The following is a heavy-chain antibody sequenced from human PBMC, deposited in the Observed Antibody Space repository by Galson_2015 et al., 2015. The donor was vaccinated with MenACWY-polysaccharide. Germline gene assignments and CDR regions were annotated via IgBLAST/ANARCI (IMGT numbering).Heavy chain of an antibody. Sequence: SLRLSCAASGFTFSSYAIHWVRQAPGKGLEWVASINQDGSEKHYVDSVRVQFTVSRDNAKNSLYLQMNSLRAEDTAVYYCARTPIVGAHCFDCWGQVTLVTVSS. CDR1: GFTFSSYA. CDR3: ARTPIVGAHCFDC. J-gene: IGHJ4*02. CDR2: INQDGSEK. D-gene: IGHD1-26*01. V-gene: IGHV3-7*01.